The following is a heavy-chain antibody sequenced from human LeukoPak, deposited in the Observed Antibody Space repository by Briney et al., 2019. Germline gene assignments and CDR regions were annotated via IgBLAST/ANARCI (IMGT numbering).Heavy chain of an antibody. J-gene: IGHJ4*02. CDR2: ISGSGGTT. CDR3: AKGMTGWPPDY. Sequence: PGGSPRLSCAASGFTFSSYAMSWVRQAPGKGLEWVSAISGSGGTTYYADSVKGRFTISRDNSKHPLYLQMNSLRAEDTAVYYCAKGMTGWPPDYWGQGTLVTVSS. V-gene: IGHV3-23*01. D-gene: IGHD6-19*01. CDR1: GFTFSSYA.